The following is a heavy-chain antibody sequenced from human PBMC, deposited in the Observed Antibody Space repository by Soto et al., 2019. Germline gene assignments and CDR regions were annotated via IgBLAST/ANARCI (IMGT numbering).Heavy chain of an antibody. D-gene: IGHD2-2*01. CDR2: ISAHNGNT. CDR3: ARCGGAYCSSTSCYGDYYYGMVV. J-gene: IGHJ6*02. V-gene: IGHV1-18*01. Sequence: ASVKVSCKASGYTFTSYGITWVRQAPGQGLEWMGWISAHNGNTNYAQKLQGRVTMTTDTSTSTAYMELRSLRSDDTAVYYCARCGGAYCSSTSCYGDYYYGMVVWGQGTTVTVSS. CDR1: GYTFTSYG.